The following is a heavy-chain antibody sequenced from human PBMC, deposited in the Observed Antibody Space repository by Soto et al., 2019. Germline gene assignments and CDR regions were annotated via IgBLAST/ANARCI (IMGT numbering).Heavy chain of an antibody. CDR3: ARVSGVYWYFDL. D-gene: IGHD2-8*01. J-gene: IGHJ2*01. V-gene: IGHV3-7*01. CDR1: GFTFSSYW. CDR2: IKQDGSEK. Sequence: GSLRLTCSASGFTFSSYWMSWVRQAPGKGLEWVANIKQDGSEKYYVDSVKGRFTISRDNAKNSLYLPMNSLRAEDTAVFYCARVSGVYWYFDLWGRGTLVTVYS.